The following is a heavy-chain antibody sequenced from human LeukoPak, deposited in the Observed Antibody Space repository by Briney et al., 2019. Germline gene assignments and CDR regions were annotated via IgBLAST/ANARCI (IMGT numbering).Heavy chain of an antibody. CDR3: ARGRIAARGYFDY. V-gene: IGHV1-24*01. D-gene: IGHD6-6*01. J-gene: IGHJ4*02. CDR1: GYTLTELS. Sequence: GASVKVSCKVSGYTLTELSMHWVRQAPGKGLEWMGGFDPEDGETIYAQKFQGRVTITADKSTSTAYMELSSLRSEDTAVYYCARGRIAARGYFDYWGQGTLVTVSS. CDR2: FDPEDGET.